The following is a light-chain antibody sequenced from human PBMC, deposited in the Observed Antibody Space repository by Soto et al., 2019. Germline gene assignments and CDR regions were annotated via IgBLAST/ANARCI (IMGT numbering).Light chain of an antibody. Sequence: QSVLTQPASVSGSPGQSITISCTGTSSDVGAYNSVSWYQQHPHIAPKLLIYEVNYRASGVSNRFSGSKSGNTASLTISGLHTEDEADYYCSSYTSSSTYLFGTGTKLTVL. CDR2: EVN. J-gene: IGLJ1*01. CDR1: SSDVGAYNS. CDR3: SSYTSSSTYL. V-gene: IGLV2-14*03.